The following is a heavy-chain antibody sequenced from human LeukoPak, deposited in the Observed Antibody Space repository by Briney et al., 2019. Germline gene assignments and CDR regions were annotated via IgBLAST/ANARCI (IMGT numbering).Heavy chain of an antibody. CDR1: GFTVSSYE. CDR2: ISSSGRII. Sequence: PGGSLRLSCAASGFTVSSYEMNWVRQAPGKWLEWVSYISSSGRIIYYADSVKGRFTISRDNAKNSLYLQMNSLRAEDTAVYYCARNFLAWYNYFDYWGQGTLVTVSS. J-gene: IGHJ4*02. V-gene: IGHV3-48*03. D-gene: IGHD3-3*01. CDR3: ARNFLAWYNYFDY.